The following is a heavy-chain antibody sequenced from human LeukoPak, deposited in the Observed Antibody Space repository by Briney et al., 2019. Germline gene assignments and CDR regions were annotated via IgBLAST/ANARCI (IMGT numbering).Heavy chain of an antibody. J-gene: IGHJ4*02. Sequence: ASVKVSCKASGYIFTDYYMHWVRQAPGQGLEWMGWINPNSGGTNYAQKFQGWVTMTRDTSISTAYMELSRLRSDDTAVYYCARASLIVVVPAATDYFDYWGQGTLVTVSS. D-gene: IGHD2-2*01. CDR3: ARASLIVVVPAATDYFDY. CDR2: INPNSGGT. V-gene: IGHV1-2*04. CDR1: GYIFTDYY.